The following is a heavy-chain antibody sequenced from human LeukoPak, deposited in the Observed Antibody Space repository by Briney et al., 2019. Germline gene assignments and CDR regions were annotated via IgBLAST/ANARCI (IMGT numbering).Heavy chain of an antibody. Sequence: AGGSLRLSCGGSGFMFSTYAMSWVRQAPGQGLEWISGISGTGGSTYYADSVKGRFTISRDSSKNTLYLQMNSLRADDTAIYYCAKGREAYSGSYTPFDSWGQGAQVTVSS. V-gene: IGHV3-23*01. CDR1: GFMFSTYA. D-gene: IGHD1-26*01. J-gene: IGHJ4*02. CDR2: ISGTGGST. CDR3: AKGREAYSGSYTPFDS.